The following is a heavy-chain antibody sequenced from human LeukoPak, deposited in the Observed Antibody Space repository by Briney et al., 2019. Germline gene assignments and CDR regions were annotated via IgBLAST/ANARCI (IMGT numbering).Heavy chain of an antibody. V-gene: IGHV3-64D*06. CDR1: GFTFSSYA. CDR2: MSGNGGST. D-gene: IGHD3-10*01. Sequence: GGSLRLSCSASGFTFSSYAMHWVRQAPGKGLEYVSAMSGNGGSTYYADSVKGRFTISKDNSKNTLYLQMSSLRAEDTAVYYCVKDKYYGSGSPTFDYWGQGTLVTVSP. CDR3: VKDKYYGSGSPTFDY. J-gene: IGHJ4*02.